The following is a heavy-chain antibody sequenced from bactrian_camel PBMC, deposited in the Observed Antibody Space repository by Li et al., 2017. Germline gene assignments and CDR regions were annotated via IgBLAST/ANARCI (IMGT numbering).Heavy chain of an antibody. CDR2: IDSNGVT. CDR1: GYLDSSYC. D-gene: IGHD7*01. V-gene: IGHV3S53*01. CDR3: AAGWKGESAWWVPSLTLSPSRWGT. J-gene: IGHJ4*01. Sequence: HVQLVESGGGSVQDKGSLRLSCAASGYLDSSYCMGWFRQVVGKEREEVATIDSNGVTSYADSVKGRFTISKDNAKNTLYLQMNGLEPGDTGMYYCAAGWKGESAWWVPSLTLSPSRWGTWGQGTQVTVS.